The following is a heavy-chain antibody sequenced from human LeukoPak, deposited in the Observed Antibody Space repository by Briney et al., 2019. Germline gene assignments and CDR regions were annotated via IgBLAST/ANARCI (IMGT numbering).Heavy chain of an antibody. V-gene: IGHV4-31*03. CDR2: IYYSGST. Sequence: PSQTLPLTCTVSGGSISRGGYYWSWIRQHPGKDLEWIGYIYYSGSTYYNPSLKSRVTISVDTSKNQFSLKLSSVTAADTAVYYCARTVNTAFAYYYYYMDVWGKGTTVTVSS. CDR3: ARTVNTAFAYYYYYMDV. D-gene: IGHD5-18*01. CDR1: GGSISRGGYY. J-gene: IGHJ6*03.